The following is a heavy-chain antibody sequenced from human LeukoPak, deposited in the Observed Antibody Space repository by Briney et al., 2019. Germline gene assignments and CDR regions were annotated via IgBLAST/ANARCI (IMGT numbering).Heavy chain of an antibody. CDR3: ARDPPFIIGTTFFDY. J-gene: IGHJ4*02. Sequence: GGSLRLSCAASGFTFSSYSMNWVRQAPGKGLEWVSSISTSSTYIYYADSVKGRFTISRDNAKNSLYLQMNSLRAEDTAVYYCARDPPFIIGTTFFDYWGQGTLVAVSS. CDR2: ISTSSTYI. V-gene: IGHV3-21*01. CDR1: GFTFSSYS. D-gene: IGHD1-20*01.